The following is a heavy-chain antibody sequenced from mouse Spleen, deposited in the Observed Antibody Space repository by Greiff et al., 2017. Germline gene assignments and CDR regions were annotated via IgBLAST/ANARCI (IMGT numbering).Heavy chain of an antibody. J-gene: IGHJ4*01. Sequence: EVQLQQSGAELVRPGASVKLSCTASGFNIKDDYMHWVKQRPEQGLEWIGWIDPENGDTEYASKFQGKATIPADTSSNTAYLQLSSLTSEDTAVYYCTSYYGSSPYAIGYWGQGTSVTVSS. CDR2: IDPENGDT. CDR3: TSYYGSSPYAIGY. D-gene: IGHD1-1*01. V-gene: IGHV14-4*01. CDR1: GFNIKDDY.